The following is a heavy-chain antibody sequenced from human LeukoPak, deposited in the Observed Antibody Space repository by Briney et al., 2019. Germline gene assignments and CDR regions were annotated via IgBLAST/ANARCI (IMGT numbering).Heavy chain of an antibody. CDR3: ARDQGYYDSIGFDY. Sequence: ASVKVSCKASGYTFANYGFSWVRQAPGQGLEWMGWISAYNGDTGYAQRRQGRVTMTTDTSTSTAYMELRSLRSDDTAVYYCARDQGYYDSIGFDYWGQGTLVTVSS. CDR2: ISAYNGDT. V-gene: IGHV1-18*01. J-gene: IGHJ4*02. D-gene: IGHD3-22*01. CDR1: GYTFANYG.